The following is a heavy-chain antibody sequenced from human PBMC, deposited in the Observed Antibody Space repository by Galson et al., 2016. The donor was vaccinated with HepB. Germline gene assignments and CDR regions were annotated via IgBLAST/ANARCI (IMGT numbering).Heavy chain of an antibody. CDR1: AFSFSSFA. J-gene: IGHJ4*02. Sequence: SLRLSCAASAFSFSSFAMTWVRQAPGKGLEWVSTISGGAVDTYYADSVKGRFTISRDNSKNTLYLQMNSLRAEDTAVYYCAAGNYVVVDWGQGTLVTVSS. D-gene: IGHD2-15*01. CDR3: AAGNYVVVD. CDR2: ISGGAVDT. V-gene: IGHV3-23*01.